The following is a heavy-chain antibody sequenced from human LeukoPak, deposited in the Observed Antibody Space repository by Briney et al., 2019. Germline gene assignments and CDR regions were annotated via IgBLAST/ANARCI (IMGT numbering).Heavy chain of an antibody. J-gene: IGHJ4*02. CDR3: AKVMQDRSMNMHFDY. Sequence: PGGSHRLSCAASGFTLSNYAMSWVRQAPGKGLEWVSALHDSGASTYYADSVKGRFTVSRDSSKNTLNLQMNSLRAEDMAVYYCAKVMQDRSMNMHFDYWGPGTQVTVSS. D-gene: IGHD5-18*01. V-gene: IGHV3-23*01. CDR2: LHDSGAST. CDR1: GFTLSNYA.